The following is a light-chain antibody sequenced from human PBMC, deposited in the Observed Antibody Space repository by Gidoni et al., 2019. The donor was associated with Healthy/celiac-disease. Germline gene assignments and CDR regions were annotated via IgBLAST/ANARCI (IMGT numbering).Light chain of an antibody. CDR3: RQRGT. CDR2: DAS. Sequence: EIVLTQSPATLSLSPGERSTLSCSASQSVSSYLAWYQQKPGQAPRLLIYDASNRATGIPARFSGSGSGTDFTLTISSLEPEDFAVYYCRQRGTFGPGTKVDIK. J-gene: IGKJ3*01. V-gene: IGKV3-11*01. CDR1: QSVSSY.